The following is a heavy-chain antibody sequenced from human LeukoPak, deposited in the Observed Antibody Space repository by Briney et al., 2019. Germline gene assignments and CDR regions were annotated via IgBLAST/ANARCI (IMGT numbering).Heavy chain of an antibody. CDR3: ARGRGGDNSNWFDP. J-gene: IGHJ5*02. V-gene: IGHV3-21*01. CDR1: GFTLSEYS. Sequence: GGSLRLSCAASGFTLSEYSMNWVRQAPGKGLEWVSDIIKSGSHIYYADSVKGGFTISRDNANNSLYLQMTGLRAEDTAVYYCARGRGGDNSNWFDPWGPGTLVTVSS. D-gene: IGHD4-23*01. CDR2: IIKSGSHI.